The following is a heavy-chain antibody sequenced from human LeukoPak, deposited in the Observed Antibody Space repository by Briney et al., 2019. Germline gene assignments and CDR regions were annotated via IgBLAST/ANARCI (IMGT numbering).Heavy chain of an antibody. CDR2: IYYSGST. Sequence: SETLSLTCTVSGGSISSSSYYWGWIRQPPGKGLEWIGSIYYSGSTYYNPSLKSRVTISVDTSKNQFSLKLSSVTAADTAVYYCASQDYYDSSGYQRRFDYWGQGTLVTVSS. D-gene: IGHD3-22*01. CDR1: GGSISSSSYY. V-gene: IGHV4-39*07. CDR3: ASQDYYDSSGYQRRFDY. J-gene: IGHJ4*02.